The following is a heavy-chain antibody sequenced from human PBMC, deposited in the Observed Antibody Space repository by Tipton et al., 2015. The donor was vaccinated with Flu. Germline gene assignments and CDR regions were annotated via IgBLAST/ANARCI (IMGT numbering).Heavy chain of an antibody. CDR3: ARGGGGWYRDWYFDL. Sequence: TLSLTCTVSGYSISSGYYWSWIRQPPGKGLEWIGEINHSGSTNYNPSLKSRVTISVDTSKNQFSLKLSSVTAADTAVYYCARGGGGWYRDWYFDLWGRGTLVTVSS. J-gene: IGHJ2*01. CDR1: GYSISSGYY. D-gene: IGHD6-19*01. CDR2: INHSGST. V-gene: IGHV4-38-2*02.